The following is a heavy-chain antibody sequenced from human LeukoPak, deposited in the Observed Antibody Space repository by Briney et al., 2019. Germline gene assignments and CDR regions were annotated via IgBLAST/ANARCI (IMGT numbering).Heavy chain of an antibody. CDR2: IDPSDSYT. V-gene: IGHV5-10-1*01. D-gene: IGHD5-24*01. Sequence: GESLKISCKGSGYSFTSYWISWLRQMPGKGLEWMGRIDPSDSYTNYSPSFQGHVTISADKSISTAYLQWSSLKASDTAMYYCATDLPGTQFAPHYYYYGMDVWGQGTTVTVSS. J-gene: IGHJ6*02. CDR3: ATDLPGTQFAPHYYYYGMDV. CDR1: GYSFTSYW.